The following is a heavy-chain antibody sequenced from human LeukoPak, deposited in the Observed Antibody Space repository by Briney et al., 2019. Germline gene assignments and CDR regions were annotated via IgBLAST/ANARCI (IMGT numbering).Heavy chain of an antibody. D-gene: IGHD3-3*01. V-gene: IGHV1-8*03. CDR1: GYTFTSYD. J-gene: IGHJ3*02. CDR3: ARGGAYYDFWSGYHDAFDI. CDR2: MNPNSGNT. Sequence: ASVKVSCKASGYTFTSYDINWVRQATGQGLEWMGWMNPNSGNTGYAQKFQGRVTITRNTSISTAYMELSSLRSEDTAVYYCARGGAYYDFWSGYHDAFDIWGQGTMVTVSS.